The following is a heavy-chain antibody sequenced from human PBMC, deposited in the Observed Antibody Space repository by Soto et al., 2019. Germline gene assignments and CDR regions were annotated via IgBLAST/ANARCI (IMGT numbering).Heavy chain of an antibody. J-gene: IGHJ4*02. D-gene: IGHD6-19*01. CDR2: ITDSGYTA. CDR3: AKNGQWLATPPEA. Sequence: GGSLRLSCAASGFSFGTFVMTWFRQGPGGGLEWVASITDSGYTASYAETVEGRFTVSRDNSKNKLHLQMNDLRAEDTATYYCAKNGQWLATPPEAWGQGTLVTVSS. CDR1: GFSFGTFV. V-gene: IGHV3-23*01.